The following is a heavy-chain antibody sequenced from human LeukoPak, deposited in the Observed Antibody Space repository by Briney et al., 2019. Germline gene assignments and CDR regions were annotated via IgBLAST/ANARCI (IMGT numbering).Heavy chain of an antibody. CDR3: ARDHDSSDDHNFDY. CDR2: IYSGGST. Sequence: PGGSLRLSCAASGFTVSSNYMSWVRQAPGKGLEWVSVIYSGGSTYYADSVKGRFTISGDNSKNTLYLQMNSLRAEDTAVYYCARDHDSSDDHNFDYWGQGTLVTVSS. V-gene: IGHV3-66*01. D-gene: IGHD3-22*01. CDR1: GFTVSSNY. J-gene: IGHJ4*02.